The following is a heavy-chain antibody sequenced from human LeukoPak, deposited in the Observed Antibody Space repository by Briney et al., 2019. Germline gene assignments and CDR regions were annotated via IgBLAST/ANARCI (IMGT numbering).Heavy chain of an antibody. CDR2: ISSSSSTI. CDR3: ASGGLTMVPSNFLSGI. V-gene: IGHV3-48*01. J-gene: IGHJ4*02. CDR1: GFTFSSYS. Sequence: GGSLRLSCAASGFTFSSYSMNWVRQAPRKGLDWVSYISSSSSTIYYADSVKGRFTISRDNAKNSLYLQMNSLRAEDTAVYYCASGGLTMVPSNFLSGIRGQGTLVTVSS. D-gene: IGHD3-10*01.